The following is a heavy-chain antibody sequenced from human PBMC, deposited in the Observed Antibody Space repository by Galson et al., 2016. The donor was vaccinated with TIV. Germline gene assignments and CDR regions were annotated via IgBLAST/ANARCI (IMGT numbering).Heavy chain of an antibody. V-gene: IGHV3-21*06. J-gene: IGHJ3*02. CDR1: GFTFNTYK. D-gene: IGHD3-16*01. CDR3: ARDGARIGAHSAFDI. Sequence: SLRLSCAASGFTFNTYKMNWVRQAPGKGLEWISSISSRGTYTHYADSVKGRVTISRDNANNSLYLQMNGLRAEDTAVYYCARDGARIGAHSAFDIWGQGTMVTVSS. CDR2: ISSRGTYT.